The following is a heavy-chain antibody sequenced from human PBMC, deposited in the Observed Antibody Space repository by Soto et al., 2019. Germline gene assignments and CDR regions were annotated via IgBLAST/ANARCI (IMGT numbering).Heavy chain of an antibody. CDR2: ITCVGSNK. V-gene: IGHV3-30*03. CDR3: ASSAFDP. J-gene: IGHJ5*02. Sequence: GGSLRLSCAPSGFTFSSYGMHRVRQAPGKGMEWVAVITCVGSNKYYADSVKGRFTISRDNAMNTRYLQMNSLSAEDTAVYYCASSAFDPCGQRTLGTISS. D-gene: IGHD3-10*01. CDR1: GFTFSSYG.